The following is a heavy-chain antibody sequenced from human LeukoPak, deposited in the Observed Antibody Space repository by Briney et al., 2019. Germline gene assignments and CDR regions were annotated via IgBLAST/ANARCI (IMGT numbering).Heavy chain of an antibody. CDR2: IIPIFGTA. V-gene: IGHV1-69*13. CDR1: GGTFSSYA. D-gene: IGHD2-2*01. Sequence: SVKVSCKASGGTFSSYAISWVRQAPGQGLEWMGGIIPIFGTANYAQKFQGRVTITADESTSTAYMELSSLRSEDTAVYYCARDPGYCSSTSCYADGDYWGQGTLVTVSS. J-gene: IGHJ4*02. CDR3: ARDPGYCSSTSCYADGDY.